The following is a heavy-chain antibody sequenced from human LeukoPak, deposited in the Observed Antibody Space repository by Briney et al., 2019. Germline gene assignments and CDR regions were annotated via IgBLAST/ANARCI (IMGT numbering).Heavy chain of an antibody. J-gene: IGHJ6*02. CDR3: ARAPRSGDYGAFGLFYYYYYGMDV. Sequence: GSLRLSCAASGFTVSSYSMNWVRQAPGKGLEWVSSISSSSSYIYYADSVKGRFTISRDNAKNSLYLQMNSLRAEDTAVYYCARAPRSGDYGAFGLFYYYYYGMDVWGQGTTVTVSS. CDR1: GFTVSSYS. CDR2: ISSSSSYI. V-gene: IGHV3-21*01. D-gene: IGHD4-17*01.